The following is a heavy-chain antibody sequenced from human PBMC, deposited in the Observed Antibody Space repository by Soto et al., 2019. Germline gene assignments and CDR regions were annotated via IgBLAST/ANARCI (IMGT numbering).Heavy chain of an antibody. CDR2: FHYSENT. CDR1: GGSISSGPYS. D-gene: IGHD2-2*01. V-gene: IGHV4-39*01. CDR3: ARLGGYCSTTSCYGFYGMDV. Sequence: QLQLQESGPGLVKPSETLSLTCTVSGGSISSGPYSWGWIRQPPGEGLEWIGTFHYSENTYYNPCLESRVTISVDTSKTQFSLKVTSVTVADTAIYYCARLGGYCSTTSCYGFYGMDVWGQGTTVIVSS. J-gene: IGHJ6*02.